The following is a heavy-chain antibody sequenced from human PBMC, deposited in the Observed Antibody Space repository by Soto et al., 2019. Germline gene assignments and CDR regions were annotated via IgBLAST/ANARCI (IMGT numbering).Heavy chain of an antibody. CDR2: ISGSGGST. CDR1: GFTFSSYA. CDR3: AKSTDPLTVLRFLEWFPSDFDY. Sequence: GGSLRLSCAASGFTFSSYAMSWVRQAPGKGLEWVSAISGSGGSTYYADSVKGRFTISRDNSKNTLYLQMNSLRAEDTAVYYCAKSTDPLTVLRFLEWFPSDFDYWGQGTLVTVSS. J-gene: IGHJ4*02. D-gene: IGHD3-3*01. V-gene: IGHV3-23*01.